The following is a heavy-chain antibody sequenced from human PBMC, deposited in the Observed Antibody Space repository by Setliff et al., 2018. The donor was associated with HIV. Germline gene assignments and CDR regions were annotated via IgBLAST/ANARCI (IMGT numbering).Heavy chain of an antibody. D-gene: IGHD2-21*01. Sequence: GGSLRLSCAASGFTFSFHAMTWVRQAPGKGLEWVSGISSSSSHIYYADSVKGRFTISRDNAKNSLYLQMNSLRVEDTAVYYCARRVECGGDCYRYYYYYMDVWGDGTTVTVSS. CDR3: ARRVECGGDCYRYYYYYMDV. CDR1: GFTFSFHA. J-gene: IGHJ6*03. CDR2: ISSSSSHI. V-gene: IGHV3-21*01.